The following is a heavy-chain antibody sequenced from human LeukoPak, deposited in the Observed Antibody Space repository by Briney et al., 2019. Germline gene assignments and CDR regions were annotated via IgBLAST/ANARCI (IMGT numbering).Heavy chain of an antibody. CDR3: AKDTRGIAVAGNFDY. J-gene: IGHJ4*02. CDR2: IWYDGSNK. Sequence: WGSLRLSCAASGFTFSSYGMHWVRQAPGKGLEWVAVIWYDGSNKYYADSVKGRFTISRDNSKNTLYLQMNSLRAEDTAVYYCAKDTRGIAVAGNFDYWGQGTLVTVSS. V-gene: IGHV3-33*06. D-gene: IGHD6-19*01. CDR1: GFTFSSYG.